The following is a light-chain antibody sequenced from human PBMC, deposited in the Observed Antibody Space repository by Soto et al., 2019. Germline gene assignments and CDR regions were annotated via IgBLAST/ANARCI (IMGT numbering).Light chain of an antibody. CDR3: QSYDSSLSGSV. Sequence: QSVLTQPPSVSGAPGQRVNISGIGSSSNIGAGCDVHWYQQLPGTAPKLLIYGNSNRPSGVPDRFSGSKSGTSASLAITGLQAEDEADYYCQSYDSSLSGSVFGGGTKLTVL. J-gene: IGLJ2*01. CDR1: SSNIGAGCD. CDR2: GNS. V-gene: IGLV1-40*01.